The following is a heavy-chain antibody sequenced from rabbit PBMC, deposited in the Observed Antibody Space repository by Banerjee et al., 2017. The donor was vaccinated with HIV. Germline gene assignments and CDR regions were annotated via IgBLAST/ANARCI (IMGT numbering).Heavy chain of an antibody. J-gene: IGHJ6*01. CDR1: GFSFSSGHE. Sequence: QEQLEESGGGLVKPGASLTLTCTASGFSFSSGHEMCWVRQAPGKGLEWIGCICAGSGTSYYAAWAKGRFTITKNTSTTVALQMTSRTAADTAACFCARGGGDAGAGYALWGPGTLVTVS. CDR2: ICAGSGTS. V-gene: IGHV1S45*01. CDR3: ARGGGDAGAGYAL. D-gene: IGHD6-1*01.